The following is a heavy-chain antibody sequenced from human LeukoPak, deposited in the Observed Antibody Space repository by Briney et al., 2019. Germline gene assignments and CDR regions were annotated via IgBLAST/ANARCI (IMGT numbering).Heavy chain of an antibody. CDR2: INPSGGST. Sequence: ASVKVSCKASGYTFTSYYMRWVRQAPGQGLEWMGIINPSGGSTSYAQKFQGRVTMTRDTSTGTVYMELSSLRSEDTAVYYCARSDRGWYYFDYWGQGTLVTVSS. D-gene: IGHD6-19*01. J-gene: IGHJ4*02. V-gene: IGHV1-46*01. CDR1: GYTFTSYY. CDR3: ARSDRGWYYFDY.